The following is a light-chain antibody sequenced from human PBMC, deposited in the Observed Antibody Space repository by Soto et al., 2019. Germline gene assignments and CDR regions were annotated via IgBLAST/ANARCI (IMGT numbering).Light chain of an antibody. J-gene: IGLJ3*02. V-gene: IGLV2-14*01. Sequence: QSVLTQPASVSGSPGQSITISCTGTSSDVGGYDFVSWYQQRPGKAPKLIIYDVSNRSSGVSNRFSGSKSGNTASLTISGLQAEDEADYYCTSYTRSDIGVFGGGTKVTVL. CDR1: SSDVGGYDF. CDR2: DVS. CDR3: TSYTRSDIGV.